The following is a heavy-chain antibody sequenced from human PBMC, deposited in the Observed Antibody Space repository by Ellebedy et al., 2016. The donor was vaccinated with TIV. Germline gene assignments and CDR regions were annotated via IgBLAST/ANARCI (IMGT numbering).Heavy chain of an antibody. Sequence: GESLKISCAASGFTFSSYAMHWVRQAPGKGLEYVSAISSNGGSTYYANSVKGRFTISRDNSKNTLYLQMGSLRAEDMAVYYCARGTYGDYTPADYWGQGTLVTVSS. CDR2: ISSNGGST. CDR1: GFTFSSYA. J-gene: IGHJ4*02. V-gene: IGHV3-64*01. D-gene: IGHD4-17*01. CDR3: ARGTYGDYTPADY.